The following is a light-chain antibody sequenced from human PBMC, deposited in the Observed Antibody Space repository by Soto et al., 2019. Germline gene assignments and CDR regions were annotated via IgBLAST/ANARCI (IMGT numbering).Light chain of an antibody. CDR1: STDVGGYNY. Sequence: QSALTQPASVSWSPGQSITISCTGTSTDVGGYNYVSWYQQQPGKAPKLMISDVSNRPSGVSILFSGSKSGNTASPTISGLQAEDEADYYCNSYSSSTTLYLFGTGTKVTVL. J-gene: IGLJ1*01. CDR2: DVS. V-gene: IGLV2-14*01. CDR3: NSYSSSTTLYL.